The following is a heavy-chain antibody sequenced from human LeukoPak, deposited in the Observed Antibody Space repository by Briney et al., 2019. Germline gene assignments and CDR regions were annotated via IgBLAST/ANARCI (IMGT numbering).Heavy chain of an antibody. CDR3: ARGPTNWNYRKGVDY. V-gene: IGHV4-34*01. D-gene: IGHD1-7*01. J-gene: IGHJ4*02. CDR1: GGSFSGYY. Sequence: SETLSLTCAVYGGSFSGYYWSWIRRPPGKGLEWVGEINHSGSTNYNPSLKSRVTISVDTSKNQFSLKLSSVTAADTAVYYCARGPTNWNYRKGVDYWGQGTLVTVSS. CDR2: INHSGST.